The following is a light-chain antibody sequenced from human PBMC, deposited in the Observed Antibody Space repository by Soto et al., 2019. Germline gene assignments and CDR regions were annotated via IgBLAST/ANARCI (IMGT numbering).Light chain of an antibody. CDR1: QSLLHGSTNY. J-gene: IGKJ2*01. Sequence: EIVMTQSPLSLPVTPGESASISCRSSQSLLHGSTNYLDWYLQKPGQSPPLLMHLNSNRASGVPDRFSGSGTGTDFTLKINTVEAEDVGIYYCMQALETPYTFGQGTKLEIK. V-gene: IGKV2-28*01. CDR3: MQALETPYT. CDR2: LNS.